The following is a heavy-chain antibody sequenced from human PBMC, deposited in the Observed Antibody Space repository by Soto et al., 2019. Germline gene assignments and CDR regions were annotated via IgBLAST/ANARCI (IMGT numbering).Heavy chain of an antibody. J-gene: IGHJ4*02. D-gene: IGHD3-22*01. CDR3: ARDYDSSGFYPQTYYFEY. Sequence: PGGSLRLSWAASGFTFSNYGMHWVRQAPGKGLEWVAVIWSDGTNKYYADSVKGRFTISRDNSKNTLYLQMNSLRAEDTAVYYCARDYDSSGFYPQTYYFEYWGQGTLVTVSS. CDR2: IWSDGTNK. CDR1: GFTFSNYG. V-gene: IGHV3-33*01.